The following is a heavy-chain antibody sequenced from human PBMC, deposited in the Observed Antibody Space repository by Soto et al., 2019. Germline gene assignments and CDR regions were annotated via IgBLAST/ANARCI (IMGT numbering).Heavy chain of an antibody. CDR3: ATVWRETGYCTRTSCLYYFAY. J-gene: IGHJ4*02. CDR2: ISDSGST. D-gene: IGHD2-2*03. V-gene: IGHV3-23*01. CDR1: GFTFNNFA. Sequence: EVQLLESGGGLVQPGGSLRLSCEASGFTFNNFAMSWVRQAPGKGLEWVSTISDSGSTYYANSVKGRFTISRDNSKNTLYLQMNSLRAEDTAVYYCATVWRETGYCTRTSCLYYFAYWGQGTLVTVSS.